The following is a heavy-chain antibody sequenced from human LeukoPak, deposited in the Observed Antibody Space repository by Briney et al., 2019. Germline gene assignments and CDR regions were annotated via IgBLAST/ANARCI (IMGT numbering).Heavy chain of an antibody. CDR1: GLTFSDYS. D-gene: IGHD2/OR15-2a*01. CDR3: GSLHNRAL. J-gene: IGHJ1*01. Sequence: GGSLRLSCAASGLTFSDYSMNWVRQAPGKGLEWLSYITGGSTTITKYADSVRGRFTISRDNAKNSLNLHMTSLRAEDTAMYYCGSLHNRALWGQGTLVTVSS. CDR2: ITGGSTTIT. V-gene: IGHV3-48*01.